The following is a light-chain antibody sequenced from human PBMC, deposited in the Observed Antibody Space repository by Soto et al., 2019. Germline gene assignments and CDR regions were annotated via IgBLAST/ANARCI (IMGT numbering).Light chain of an antibody. V-gene: IGKV3-20*01. J-gene: IGKJ4*01. CDR2: GAS. CDR1: QSVSSSY. CDR3: QQYGSSPALT. Sequence: EFVLTKSPGTLSLSPGERATLSCRASQSVSSSYLAWYEQKPGQAPRLLIYGASSRATGIPDRFSGSGSGTDFTLTISRLEPEDFAVYYCQQYGSSPALTFGGGTKVDIK.